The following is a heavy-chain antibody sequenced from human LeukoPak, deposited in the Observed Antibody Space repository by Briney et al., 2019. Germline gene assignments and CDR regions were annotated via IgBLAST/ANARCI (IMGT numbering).Heavy chain of an antibody. CDR2: ISGDGIRI. D-gene: IGHD3-3*02. CDR3: AKAVESRALARPYGMDV. V-gene: IGHV3-43*02. J-gene: IGHJ6*02. CDR1: GFTFDDYA. Sequence: GGSLRLSCAASGFTFDDYAMHWVRQAPGKGLEWVSLISGDGIRIHYADSVKGRFTISRDNNKNSLYLQMSRLRAEDTALYYCAKAVESRALARPYGMDVWGQGTPVTVSS.